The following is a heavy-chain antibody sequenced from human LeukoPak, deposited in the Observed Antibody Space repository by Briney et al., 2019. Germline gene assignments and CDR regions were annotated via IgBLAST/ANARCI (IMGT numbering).Heavy chain of an antibody. CDR1: GGSLSSYF. D-gene: IGHD4-17*01. CDR2: IYYSGST. J-gene: IGHJ4*02. CDR3: ARVPNGDHADH. Sequence: SETLSLTCTVFGGSLSSYFWSWIRQPPGKGLEWIGYIYYSGSTNYNPSLKSRVTISVDTSKNQFSLMLSSVTAADTAVYYCARVPNGDHADHWGQGNLVTVSS. V-gene: IGHV4-59*01.